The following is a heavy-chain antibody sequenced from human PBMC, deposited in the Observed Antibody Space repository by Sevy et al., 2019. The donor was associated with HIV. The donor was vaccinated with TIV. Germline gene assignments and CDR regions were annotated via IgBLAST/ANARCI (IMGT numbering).Heavy chain of an antibody. CDR2: VHYTGGT. CDR3: ARRNDFDV. V-gene: IGHV4-59*08. Sequence: SETLSLTCTVSGGSINSDHWNWIRQPPGKGLEWIGYVHYTGGTTYNPSLKKPVTISVDRTKNQFSLKLTSVTAADTAGYYCARRNDFDVWGQGTMVTVSS. J-gene: IGHJ3*01. CDR1: GGSINSDH.